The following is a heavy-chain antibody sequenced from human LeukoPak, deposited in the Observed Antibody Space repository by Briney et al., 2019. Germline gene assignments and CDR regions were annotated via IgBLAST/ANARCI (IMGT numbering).Heavy chain of an antibody. D-gene: IGHD5-18*01. CDR1: GGTFSSYA. Sequence: SVKVSCKASGGTFSSYAISWVRQAPGQGLEWMGRIIPILGIANYAQKFQGRVTSTADKSTSTAYMELSSLRSEDTAVYYCARYGYSYGFDYYYYGMDVWGQGTTVTVSS. J-gene: IGHJ6*02. V-gene: IGHV1-69*04. CDR3: ARYGYSYGFDYYYYGMDV. CDR2: IIPILGIA.